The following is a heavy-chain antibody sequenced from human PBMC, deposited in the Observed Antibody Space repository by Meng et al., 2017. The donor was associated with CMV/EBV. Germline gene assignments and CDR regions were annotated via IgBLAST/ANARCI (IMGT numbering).Heavy chain of an antibody. V-gene: IGHV4-30-4*08. Sequence: QGQRQKSGPGLVKPPQTLSLTCTVSGGSISSGDYYWSWIRQPPGKGLEWIGYIYYSGSTYYNPSLKSRVTISVDTSKNQFSLKLSSVTAADTAVYYCARVTSRVAGAFDYWGQGTLVTVSS. CDR2: IYYSGST. CDR1: GGSISSGDYY. CDR3: ARVTSRVAGAFDY. D-gene: IGHD1-14*01. J-gene: IGHJ4*02.